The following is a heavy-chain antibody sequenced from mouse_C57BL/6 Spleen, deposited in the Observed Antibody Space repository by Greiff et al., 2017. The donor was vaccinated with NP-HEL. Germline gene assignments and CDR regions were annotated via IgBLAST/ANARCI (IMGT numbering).Heavy chain of an antibody. CDR2: INPNNGGT. CDR3: ARSEGYEGFAY. Sequence: VQLQQSGPELVKPGASVKISCKASGYTFTDYYMNWVKQSHGKSLEWIGDINPNNGGTSYNQKFKGKATWTVDKSSSTAYMELRSLTSEDSAVYYCARSEGYEGFAYWGQGTLVTVSA. V-gene: IGHV1-26*01. CDR1: GYTFTDYY. D-gene: IGHD2-2*01. J-gene: IGHJ3*01.